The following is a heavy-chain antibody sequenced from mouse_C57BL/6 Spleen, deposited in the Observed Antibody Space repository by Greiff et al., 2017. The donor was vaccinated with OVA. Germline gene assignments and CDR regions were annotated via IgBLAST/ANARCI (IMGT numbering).Heavy chain of an antibody. Sequence: VQLKESGGGLVKPGGSLKLSCAASGFTFSSYAMSWVRQTPEKRLEWVATISDGGSYTYYPDNVKGRFTISRDNAKNNLYLQMSHLKSEDTAMYYCARVPFYGSSYEWYFDVWGTGTTVTVSS. D-gene: IGHD1-1*01. J-gene: IGHJ1*03. CDR2: ISDGGSYT. CDR1: GFTFSSYA. CDR3: ARVPFYGSSYEWYFDV. V-gene: IGHV5-4*01.